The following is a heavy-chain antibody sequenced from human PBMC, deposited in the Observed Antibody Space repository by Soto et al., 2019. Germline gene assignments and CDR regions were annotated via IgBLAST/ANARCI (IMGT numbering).Heavy chain of an antibody. J-gene: IGHJ6*02. CDR2: ISFDGSHK. CDR3: VRDGGEQLVDSFYYYGLDV. V-gene: IGHV3-30*03. Sequence: QGQLVESGGGLAQPGRSLRLSCAASGFSFGSYGMHWVRQAPGKGLDWVAVISFDGSHKYYADSVKGRFTISRDNSKNTLSRRLTSLATEDTAIYYCVRDGGEQLVDSFYYYGLDVWGQGTMVTVSS. D-gene: IGHD6-13*01. CDR1: GFSFGSYG.